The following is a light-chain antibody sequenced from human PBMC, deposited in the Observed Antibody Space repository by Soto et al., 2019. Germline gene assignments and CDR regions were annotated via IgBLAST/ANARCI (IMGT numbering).Light chain of an antibody. CDR2: GAS. J-gene: IGKJ1*01. CDR1: QSVSSSY. Sequence: IVFTQSPATLSLSPGERATLSCRASQSVSSSYLAWYQQKPGQAPRLLIYGASSRATGIPDRFSGSGSGTDFTLTISRLEPEDFAVYYCQQYGSSRWTFGEGTKVDIK. CDR3: QQYGSSRWT. V-gene: IGKV3-20*01.